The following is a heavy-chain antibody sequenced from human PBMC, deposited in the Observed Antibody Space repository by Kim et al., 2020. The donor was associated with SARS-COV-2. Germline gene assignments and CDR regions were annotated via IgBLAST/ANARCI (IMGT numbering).Heavy chain of an antibody. Sequence: GGSLRLSCAASGFIFNNLWMHWVRQVPGQGLVWVSHIRSDGTTNYADSVKGRFIVSRDSAKKTFYLQMSSLRAEDTAVYYGASGISMTDREDYWGQGTLV. CDR3: ASGISMTDREDY. V-gene: IGHV3-74*01. CDR1: GFIFNNLW. D-gene: IGHD6-19*01. J-gene: IGHJ4*02. CDR2: IRSDGTT.